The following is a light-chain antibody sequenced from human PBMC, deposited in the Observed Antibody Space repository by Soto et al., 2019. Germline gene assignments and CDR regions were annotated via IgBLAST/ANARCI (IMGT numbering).Light chain of an antibody. CDR1: SSNIGSNT. V-gene: IGLV1-44*01. CDR3: ASLDDSLNTYV. J-gene: IGLJ1*01. Sequence: QSVLTQPPSASETPGQWVTVSGSGSSSNIGSNTVNWYQQLPGTAPKLLIYTDKQRPSGVPDRFSGSKSGTSASLAISGLQSEDEADYYCASLDDSLNTYVFGTGTTLTVL. CDR2: TDK.